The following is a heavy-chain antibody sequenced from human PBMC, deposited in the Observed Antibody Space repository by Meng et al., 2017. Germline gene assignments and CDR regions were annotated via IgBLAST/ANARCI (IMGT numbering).Heavy chain of an antibody. J-gene: IGHJ4*02. Sequence: QGQVVQYGAEVKKPGASVKVSCKPSGYNFPDYYIHWVRRAPGQGLEWMGRINPKSGDTHYAQKFQARVTMTGDTSISTAYMELSGLRSDDTAMYYCARDEDISAAGKLFGDYWGQGTLVTVSS. V-gene: IGHV1-2*06. CDR3: ARDEDISAAGKLFGDY. D-gene: IGHD6-25*01. CDR1: GYNFPDYY. CDR2: INPKSGDT.